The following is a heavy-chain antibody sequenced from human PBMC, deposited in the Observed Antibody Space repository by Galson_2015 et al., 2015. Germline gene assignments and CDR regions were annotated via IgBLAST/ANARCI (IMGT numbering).Heavy chain of an antibody. V-gene: IGHV3-74*01. Sequence: SLRLSCAASGFTFSKYWMHWVRQAPGKGLVWVSRIDSDGRNTRNADSVKGRFTISRDNAKNTLYLQMNSLRAEDSAVYYCARRMGERMSMVRGLRAYYYYNGMDVWGQGTTVTV. J-gene: IGHJ6*02. D-gene: IGHD3-10*01. CDR3: ARRMGERMSMVRGLRAYYYYNGMDV. CDR2: IDSDGRNT. CDR1: GFTFSKYW.